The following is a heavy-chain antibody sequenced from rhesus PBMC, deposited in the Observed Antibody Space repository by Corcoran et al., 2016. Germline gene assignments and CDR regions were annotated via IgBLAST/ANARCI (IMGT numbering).Heavy chain of an antibody. D-gene: IGHD3-3*01. CDR1: GFTFGSYA. V-gene: IGHV1-198*02. CDR2: IIPLVGIT. Sequence: QVQLVQSGAEVKKPGASVKVSCKASGFTFGSYAISWVRQAPGQGLEWMGVIIPLVGITNYAEKFQGRVTITADTSTSTAYMGVRSLRSEDTAVYYVARGSNYNMGTGYYLGGLDSWGQGVVVTVSS. J-gene: IGHJ6*01. CDR3: ARGSNYNMGTGYYLGGLDS.